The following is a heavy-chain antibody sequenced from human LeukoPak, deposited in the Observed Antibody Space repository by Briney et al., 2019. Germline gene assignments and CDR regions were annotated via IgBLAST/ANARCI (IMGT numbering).Heavy chain of an antibody. J-gene: IGHJ6*03. CDR3: ARGGGSSWYWVDYYYYMDV. CDR2: INPSGGST. CDR1: GYTFTSYY. Sequence: ASVKVSCKASGYTFTSYYMHWVRQAPGQGLEWMGIINPSGGSTSYAQKFQGRVTMTRDMSTSTVYMELSSLRSEDMAVYYCARGGGSSWYWVDYYYYMDVWGKGTTVTVSS. D-gene: IGHD6-13*01. V-gene: IGHV1-46*01.